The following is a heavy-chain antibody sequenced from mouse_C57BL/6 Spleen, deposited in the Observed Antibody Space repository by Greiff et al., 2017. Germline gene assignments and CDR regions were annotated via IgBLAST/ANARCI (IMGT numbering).Heavy chain of an antibody. CDR1: GYTFTSYD. Sequence: QVQLKESGPELVKPGASVKLSCKASGYTFTSYDINWVKQRPGQGLEWIGWLYPRDGSTKYSEKFKGKATLTVDPSSSTAYMELHSLTSEDSAVYFCARVGLGRGGFAYWGQGTLVTVSA. CDR3: ARVGLGRGGFAY. J-gene: IGHJ3*01. CDR2: LYPRDGST. D-gene: IGHD4-1*01. V-gene: IGHV1-85*01.